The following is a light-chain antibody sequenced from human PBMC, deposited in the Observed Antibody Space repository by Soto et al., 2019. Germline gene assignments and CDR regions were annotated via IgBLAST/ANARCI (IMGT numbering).Light chain of an antibody. Sequence: DIQMTQSPSSLSASVGDRVTITCRASQSISTYLHWYQQKPGKAPNLLIYAASTLQSGVPSRFSGSGSETDFTLTISSLQPEAFATYFCQHGYSTPLTFGGGTKVDIK. CDR2: AAS. CDR1: QSISTY. J-gene: IGKJ4*01. V-gene: IGKV1-39*01. CDR3: QHGYSTPLT.